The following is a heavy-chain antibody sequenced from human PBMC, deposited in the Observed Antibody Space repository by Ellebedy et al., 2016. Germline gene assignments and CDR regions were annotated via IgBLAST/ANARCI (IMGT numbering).Heavy chain of an antibody. Sequence: SETLSLXCTVSGGSISSYYWSWIRQPPGKGLEWIGYIYYSGSTNYNPSLKSRVTISVDTSKNQFSLKLSSVTAADTAVYYCARGWSGYFRTYSYYYYMDVWGKGTTVTVSS. CDR2: IYYSGST. V-gene: IGHV4-59*01. CDR1: GGSISSYY. D-gene: IGHD3-3*01. CDR3: ARGWSGYFRTYSYYYYMDV. J-gene: IGHJ6*03.